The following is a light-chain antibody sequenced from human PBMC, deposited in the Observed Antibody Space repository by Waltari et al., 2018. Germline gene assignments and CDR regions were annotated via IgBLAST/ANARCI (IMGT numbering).Light chain of an antibody. Sequence: EIVLTPSPATLSLSPGARATLSCRASQSVSSYLAWYQQKPGQAPRLLIYEAFNRATGIPARFSGSGSGTDFTLSISSLEPEDFAVYYCQQRSSWPFTFGGGTKVEIK. CDR1: QSVSSY. CDR3: QQRSSWPFT. CDR2: EAF. V-gene: IGKV3-11*01. J-gene: IGKJ4*02.